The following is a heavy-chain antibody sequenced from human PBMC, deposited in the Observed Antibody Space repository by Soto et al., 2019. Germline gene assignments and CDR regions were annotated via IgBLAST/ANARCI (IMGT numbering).Heavy chain of an antibody. J-gene: IGHJ3*01. V-gene: IGHV3-15*07. D-gene: IGHD3-10*01. CDR3: TTSLGGSGIHGTFDL. Sequence: EVQLMESGGDLVKPGGSLRLSCAASGHTFSNAWMNWVRQAPGRGLEWVGRIKSKTDGGTTDYAGPVKDRFTISRDDPKNTVYLQMNNLKIEDTAVYVCTTSLGGSGIHGTFDLWGQGTMVTVSS. CDR1: GHTFSNAW. CDR2: IKSKTDGGTT.